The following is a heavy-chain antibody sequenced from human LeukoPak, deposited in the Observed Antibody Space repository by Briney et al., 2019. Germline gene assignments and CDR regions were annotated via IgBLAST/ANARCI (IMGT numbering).Heavy chain of an antibody. Sequence: GGSLRLSCAVSGFTFSGYSMHWVRQAPGKGLVWVSRINTDGSTTTYADSVKGRFTISRDNAKNTLYLQMSSLRAEDTAVYFCARNFYYGHDYWGQGTLVTVSS. V-gene: IGHV3-74*01. D-gene: IGHD3-10*01. CDR2: INTDGSTT. J-gene: IGHJ4*02. CDR1: GFTFSGYS. CDR3: ARNFYYGHDY.